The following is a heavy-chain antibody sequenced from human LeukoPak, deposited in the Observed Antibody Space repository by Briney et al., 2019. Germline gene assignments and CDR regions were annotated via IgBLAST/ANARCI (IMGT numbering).Heavy chain of an antibody. V-gene: IGHV3-23*01. D-gene: IGHD3-10*01. CDR2: ISGSGGST. Sequence: GSLRLSCAASGFTFSSYAMSWVRQAPGKGLEWVSAISGSGGSTYYADSVKGRFTISRDNSKNTLYLQMNSLRAEDTAVYYCAKDREVTMVRGVIMDVWGQGTTVTVSS. CDR3: AKDREVTMVRGVIMDV. J-gene: IGHJ6*02. CDR1: GFTFSSYA.